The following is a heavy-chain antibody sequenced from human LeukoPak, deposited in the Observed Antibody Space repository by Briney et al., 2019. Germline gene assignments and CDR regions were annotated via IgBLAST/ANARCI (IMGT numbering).Heavy chain of an antibody. V-gene: IGHV1-2*06. CDR2: INPNSGDT. D-gene: IGHD2-2*01. Sequence: ASVKVSCKASGYTFTGYYVHWVRQAPGQGLEWMGRINPNSGDTNYAQKFQGRVTMTRDTSISTAYMELSRLRSDDTAVYYCARRLVVPAAAGVNWFDPWGQGTLVTVSS. J-gene: IGHJ5*02. CDR3: ARRLVVPAAAGVNWFDP. CDR1: GYTFTGYY.